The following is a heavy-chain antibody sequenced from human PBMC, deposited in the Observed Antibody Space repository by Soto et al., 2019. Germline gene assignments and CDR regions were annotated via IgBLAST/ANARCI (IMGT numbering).Heavy chain of an antibody. Sequence: SETLSLTCTVSGGSIRSDGYYWSWIRQHPGKGLEWIGYIYYSGSAYYNPSLKSRVTISVDTSKNQFSLKLSSVTAADTAVYYCASSYTYYYDSSGYYHFDYWGHGTLVTVSS. D-gene: IGHD3-22*01. J-gene: IGHJ4*01. V-gene: IGHV4-30-4*08. CDR2: IYYSGSA. CDR1: GGSIRSDGYY. CDR3: ASSYTYYYDSSGYYHFDY.